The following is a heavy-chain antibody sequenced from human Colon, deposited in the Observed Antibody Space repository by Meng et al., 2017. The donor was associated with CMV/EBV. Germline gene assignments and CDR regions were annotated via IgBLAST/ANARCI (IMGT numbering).Heavy chain of an antibody. CDR1: GGSISSYH. D-gene: IGHD2-15*01. V-gene: IGHV4-59*01. J-gene: IGHJ5*01. CDR3: ARENCGGGSCYDS. CDR2: IRYSGST. Sequence: GSLRLSCIVSGGSISSYHWSWIRQPPGKGLEWIGYIRYSGSTNSNPSLKSRVTISVDTSKNQFSLKLSSVTAADTAVYYCARENCGGGSCYDSWGQGTLVTVSS.